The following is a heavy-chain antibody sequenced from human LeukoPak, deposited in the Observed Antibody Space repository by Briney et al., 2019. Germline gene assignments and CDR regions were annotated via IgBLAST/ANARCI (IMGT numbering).Heavy chain of an antibody. CDR3: ARGKSRGSHIDY. V-gene: IGHV4-4*07. D-gene: IGHD1-26*01. CDR2: ISSSGST. Sequence: PSETLSLTCSVSGDSITYFYWSWIRQAAGKGLEWIGRISSSGSTDYNASLKSRVTMSVDTSKNQFSLKLRSVTAADTAVYYCARGKSRGSHIDYWGQGTLVTVSS. CDR1: GDSITYFY. J-gene: IGHJ4*02.